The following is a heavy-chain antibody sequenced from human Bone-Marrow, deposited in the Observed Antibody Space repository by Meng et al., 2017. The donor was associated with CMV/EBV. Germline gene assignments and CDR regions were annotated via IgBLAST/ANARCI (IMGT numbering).Heavy chain of an antibody. CDR1: GFTFSSYS. V-gene: IGHV3-21*01. J-gene: IGHJ6*02. Sequence: GGSLKLSCAASGFTFSSYSMNWVRQAPGKGLEWVSSISSSSSYIYYADSVKGRFTISRDNAKNSLYLQMNSLRAEDTAVYYCARVFWSGYYMPRSDYYYYYGMDVWGQGTTVTVYS. D-gene: IGHD3-3*01. CDR3: ARVFWSGYYMPRSDYYYYYGMDV. CDR2: ISSSSSYI.